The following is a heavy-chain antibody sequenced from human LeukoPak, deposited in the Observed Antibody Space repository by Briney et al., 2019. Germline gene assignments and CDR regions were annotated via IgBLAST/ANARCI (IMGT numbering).Heavy chain of an antibody. J-gene: IGHJ3*02. CDR1: GFTFSSYS. D-gene: IGHD2-2*01. Sequence: PGGSLGLSCAASGFTFSSYSMNWVRQAPGKGLEWVSYISSSSSTIYYADSVKGRFTISRDNAKNSLYLQMNSLRAEDTAVYYCARVGLYIVVVPAASDAFDIWGQGTMVTVSS. CDR2: ISSSSSTI. V-gene: IGHV3-48*01. CDR3: ARVGLYIVVVPAASDAFDI.